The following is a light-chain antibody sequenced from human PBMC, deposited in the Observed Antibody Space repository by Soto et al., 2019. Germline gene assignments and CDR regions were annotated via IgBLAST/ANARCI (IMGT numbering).Light chain of an antibody. CDR1: QSISSW. J-gene: IGKJ1*01. CDR2: KAS. Sequence: DIQMIQSPSTLSASLGDRVTITCRASQSISSWLAWYQQKPGKAPKLLIYKASSLESGVPSRFSGSGSGTEFTLTISSLQPDDFATYYCQQYNSYWTFGQGTKVDTK. CDR3: QQYNSYWT. V-gene: IGKV1-5*03.